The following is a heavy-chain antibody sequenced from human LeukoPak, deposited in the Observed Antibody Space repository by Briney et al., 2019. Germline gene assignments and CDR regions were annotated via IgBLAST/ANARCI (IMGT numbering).Heavy chain of an antibody. CDR1: GFTFSSYW. J-gene: IGHJ6*03. CDR3: ARYSYEYYMDV. D-gene: IGHD5-18*01. CDR2: IKQDGSEK. Sequence: GGSLRLSCAASGFTFSSYWMCWVRQAPGKGLEWVANIKQDGSEKYYVDSVKGRFTISRDNAKNSLYLQMNSLRAEDTAVYYCARYSYEYYMDVWGKGTTVTVSS. V-gene: IGHV3-7*01.